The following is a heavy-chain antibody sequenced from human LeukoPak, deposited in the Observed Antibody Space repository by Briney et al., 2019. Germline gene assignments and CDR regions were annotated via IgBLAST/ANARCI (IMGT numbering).Heavy chain of an antibody. CDR1: GFTFSNAW. D-gene: IGHD1-7*01. V-gene: IGHV3-15*01. CDR3: AAGTGTSDFDY. J-gene: IGHJ4*02. CDR2: IKSKADDETT. Sequence: GGSLRLSCAASGFTFSNAWMSWVRQAPGKGLEWVGRIKSKADDETTDYLAPVKGRFTTSRDDSKNTLYLQMNSLKSEDTAVYYCAAGTGTSDFDYWGRGIMVTVSS.